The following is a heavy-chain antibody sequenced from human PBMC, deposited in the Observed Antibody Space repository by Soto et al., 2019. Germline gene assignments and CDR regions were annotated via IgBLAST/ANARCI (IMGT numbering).Heavy chain of an antibody. D-gene: IGHD3-3*01. CDR2: ISAYNGNT. Sequence: QVQLVQSGAEVKKPGASVKVSCKASGYTFTSYGISWVRQAPGQGLEWMGWISAYNGNTNYAQKLQGRVSMTXDTXXXXXXXXXXXXXXXXXXXXXXXXXXGAGAIFGVVFAYGHFDPWGQGTLVTVSS. J-gene: IGHJ5*02. CDR1: GYTFTSYG. V-gene: IGHV1-18*01. CDR3: XXXXGAGAIFGVVFAYGHFDP.